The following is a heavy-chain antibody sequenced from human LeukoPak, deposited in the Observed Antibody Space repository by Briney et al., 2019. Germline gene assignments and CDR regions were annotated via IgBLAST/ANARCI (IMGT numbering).Heavy chain of an antibody. Sequence: SETLSLTCTVSGRSISSYYWSWIRQPPGKGLEWIGYIYYSGSTNYNPSLKSRVTISVDTSKNQFSLKLSSVTAADTAVYYCARGGGAYYDNSGYYRGGSEFDYWGQGTLVTVSS. CDR3: ARGGGAYYDNSGYYRGGSEFDY. CDR1: GRSISSYY. CDR2: IYYSGST. J-gene: IGHJ4*02. D-gene: IGHD3-22*01. V-gene: IGHV4-59*01.